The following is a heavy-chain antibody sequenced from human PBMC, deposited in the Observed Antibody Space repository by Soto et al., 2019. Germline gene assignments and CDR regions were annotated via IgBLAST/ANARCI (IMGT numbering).Heavy chain of an antibody. D-gene: IGHD3-3*01. J-gene: IGHJ6*04. CDR3: ARHLRFLEWFGTGAMDV. Sequence: SETLSLTYTVSGGSIGSSSYYWGWIRQPPGKGLEWIGSIYYSGSTYYNPSLKSRVTISVDTSKNQFSLKLSSVTAADTAVYYCARHLRFLEWFGTGAMDVWGKGTTVT. CDR2: IYYSGST. CDR1: GGSIGSSSYY. V-gene: IGHV4-39*01.